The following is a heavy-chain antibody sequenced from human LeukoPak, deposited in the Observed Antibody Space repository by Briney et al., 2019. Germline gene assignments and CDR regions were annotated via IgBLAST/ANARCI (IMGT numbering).Heavy chain of an antibody. CDR3: ASIAIFGVKTGSIT. CDR2: IYYSGST. D-gene: IGHD3-3*01. Sequence: SETLSLTCTVSGGSVSSGSYYWSWIRQPPGKGLKWIGYIYYSGSTNYNPSLKSRVTISVDTSKNQFSLKLSSVTAADPAVYYCASIAIFGVKTGSITWGQGTLVTVSS. J-gene: IGHJ5*02. CDR1: GGSVSSGSYY. V-gene: IGHV4-61*01.